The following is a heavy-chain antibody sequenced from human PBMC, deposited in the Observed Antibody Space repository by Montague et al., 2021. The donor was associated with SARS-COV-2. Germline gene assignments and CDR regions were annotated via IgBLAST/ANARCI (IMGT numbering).Heavy chain of an antibody. D-gene: IGHD3-9*01. V-gene: IGHV6-1*01. CDR1: GDSVSSKSVA. CDR3: ASSGITLTGLDAFDI. J-gene: IGHJ3*02. CDR2: TYYRSKWDS. Sequence: CAISGDSVSSKSVAWNWIGQSPSRGLEWLGRTYYRSKWDSDYAEXVKXRLVITPDTSKNQVSLQLNSVIPEDTAVYFCASSGITLTGLDAFDIWGQGTMVTVSS.